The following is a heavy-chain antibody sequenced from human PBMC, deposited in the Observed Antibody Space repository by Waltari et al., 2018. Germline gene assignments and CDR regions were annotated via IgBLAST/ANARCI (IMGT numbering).Heavy chain of an antibody. CDR3: AKGKLDSPVASFDY. Sequence: EVQLVESGGGLVQPGRSLRLSCAASGFTFDDYAMHWVRQAPGKGLEWVSGISWNSGSIGYADSVKGRFTISRDNAKNSLYLQMNSLRAEDTALYYCAKGKLDSPVASFDYWGQGTLVTVSS. CDR2: ISWNSGSI. CDR1: GFTFDDYA. V-gene: IGHV3-9*01. D-gene: IGHD2-15*01. J-gene: IGHJ4*02.